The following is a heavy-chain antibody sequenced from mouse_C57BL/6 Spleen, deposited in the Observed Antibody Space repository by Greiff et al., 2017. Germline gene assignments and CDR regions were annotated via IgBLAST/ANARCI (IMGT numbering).Heavy chain of an antibody. Sequence: QVQLQQPGAELVRPGTSVKLSCKASGYTFTSYWMHWVKQRPGQGLEWIGVIDPSDSYTNYNQKFKGKATLTVDTSSSTAYMQLSSLTSEDAAVYYCASERVLDAMDYWGQGTSVTVSS. CDR1: GYTFTSYW. D-gene: IGHD2-10*02. CDR2: IDPSDSYT. V-gene: IGHV1-59*01. CDR3: ASERVLDAMDY. J-gene: IGHJ4*01.